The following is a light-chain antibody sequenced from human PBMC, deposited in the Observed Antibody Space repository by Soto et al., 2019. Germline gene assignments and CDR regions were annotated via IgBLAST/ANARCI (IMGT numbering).Light chain of an antibody. J-gene: IGLJ2*01. V-gene: IGLV2-14*01. Sequence: QSALTQPASVSGSPGQSITISCTGSSSDVGFHNYVAWYQQRPGEAPKLIISEATNRPSGVSGRFSGSKSGNTASLTVAGLQAEDEGHYYCSSYTSGFTLVFGGGTKLTVL. CDR1: SSDVGFHNY. CDR2: EAT. CDR3: SSYTSGFTLV.